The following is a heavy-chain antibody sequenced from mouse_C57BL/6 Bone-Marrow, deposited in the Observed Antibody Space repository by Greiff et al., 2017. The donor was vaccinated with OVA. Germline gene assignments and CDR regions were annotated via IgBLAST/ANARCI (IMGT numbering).Heavy chain of an antibody. CDR3: ARGKVGSSCYAMDY. Sequence: VQLQQSVAELVRPGASVKLSCTASGFNIKNTYMHWVKQRPEQGLEWIGRIDPANDNTKYAPKFQGKATLTAATSSNTAYLQLSSLASEDTAIYCCARGKVGSSCYAMDYWGQGTSVTVSS. CDR1: GFNIKNTY. D-gene: IGHD1-1*01. J-gene: IGHJ4*01. V-gene: IGHV14-3*01. CDR2: IDPANDNT.